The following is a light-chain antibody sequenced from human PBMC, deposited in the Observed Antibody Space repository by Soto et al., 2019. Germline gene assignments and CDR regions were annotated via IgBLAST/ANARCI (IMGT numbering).Light chain of an antibody. CDR2: EAS. CDR1: QSVGNN. V-gene: IGKV3-11*01. Sequence: EIVLTQSPATLSLSPGERATLSCVASQSVGNNLAWYQQKPGQAPGLLIYEASTRATGIPARFSGSGSGTDFTLTISSLEHEDFAVYYCQQHANWPLTFGGGTKVDIK. J-gene: IGKJ4*01. CDR3: QQHANWPLT.